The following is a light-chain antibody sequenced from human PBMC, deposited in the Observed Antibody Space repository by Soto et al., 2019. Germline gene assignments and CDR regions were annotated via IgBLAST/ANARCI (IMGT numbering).Light chain of an antibody. CDR2: GAS. J-gene: IGKJ3*01. CDR1: QSVSTNY. CDR3: QHYSSSPPEFT. Sequence: EIVLTQSPATLSLSPGERATLSCRASQSVSTNYLAWYQQRSGQAPRLLIFGASYRATGIPDRFSGSGSGTDFTLTISRLEPEDFAVYYCQHYSSSPPEFTFGPGTKVDSK. V-gene: IGKV3-20*01.